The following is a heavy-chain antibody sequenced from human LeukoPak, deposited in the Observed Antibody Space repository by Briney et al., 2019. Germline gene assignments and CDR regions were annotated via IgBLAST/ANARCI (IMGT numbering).Heavy chain of an antibody. CDR1: GYTSTSYD. CDR3: ARGRRWWELHEAFDI. J-gene: IGHJ3*02. V-gene: IGHV1-8*03. Sequence: ASVKVSCKASGYTSTSYDINWVRQATGQGLEWMGWMNPNSGNTGYAQKFQGRVTITRNTSISTAYMELSSLRSEDTAVYYCARGRRWWELHEAFDIWGQGTVVTVSS. D-gene: IGHD1-26*01. CDR2: MNPNSGNT.